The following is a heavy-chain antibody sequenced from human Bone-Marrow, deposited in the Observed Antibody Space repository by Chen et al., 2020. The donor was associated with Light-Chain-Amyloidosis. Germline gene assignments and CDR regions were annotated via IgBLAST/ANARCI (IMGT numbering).Heavy chain of an antibody. J-gene: IGHJ5*02. CDR2: VYYGGST. V-gene: IGHV4-39*01. CDR1: GGSITRSGYY. CDR3: ARNCTSEIRGGWFDP. Sequence: QLQLQEAGPGLVKPSETLSLTCTISGGSITRSGYYWGWFRQPPGKGLEWVATVYYGGSTYYNPALKNRGLISVDTSRNQFSLKLASVTASDTAVYFCARNCTSEIRGGWFDPWGPGTLVTVSS. D-gene: IGHD2-8*01.